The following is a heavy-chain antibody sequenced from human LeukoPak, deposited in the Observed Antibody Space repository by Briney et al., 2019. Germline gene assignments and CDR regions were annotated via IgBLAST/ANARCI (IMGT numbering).Heavy chain of an antibody. J-gene: IGHJ5*02. CDR2: IYYSGST. V-gene: IGHV4-39*01. D-gene: IGHD3-3*01. CDR1: GGSISSSSYY. CDR3: ARHINVGVLRFGSDYNWFDP. Sequence: PSETLSLTCTVSGGSISSSSYYWGWIRQPPGKGLEWIGSIYYSGSTNYNPSLKSRVTISVDTSKNQFSLKLSSVTAADTAVYYCARHINVGVLRFGSDYNWFDPWGQGTLVTVSS.